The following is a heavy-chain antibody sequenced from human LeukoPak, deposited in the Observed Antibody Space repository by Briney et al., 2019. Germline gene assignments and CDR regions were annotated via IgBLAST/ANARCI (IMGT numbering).Heavy chain of an antibody. CDR1: GFTFSSYW. CDR2: INSDGSST. J-gene: IGHJ6*02. CDR3: AREILDYGMDV. V-gene: IGHV3-74*01. Sequence: TGGSLRLSCAASGFTFSSYWMHWVRQAPGKGLVWVSRINSDGSSTSYADSVKGRLTISRDNAKNTLYLQMNSLRAEDTAVYYCAREILDYGMDVWGQGTTVTVSS.